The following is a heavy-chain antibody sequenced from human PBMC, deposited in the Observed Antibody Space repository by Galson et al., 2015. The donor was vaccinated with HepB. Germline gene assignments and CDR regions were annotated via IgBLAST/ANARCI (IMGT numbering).Heavy chain of an antibody. CDR3: AKNDDNRGFWAPPH. V-gene: IGHV3-23*01. CDR2: ISAIDGSA. J-gene: IGHJ4*02. D-gene: IGHD3-22*01. CDR1: GFTFSSSA. Sequence: SLRLSCAASGFTFSSSAMSWVRQAPGKGLEWVSTISAIDGSAYYADFVKGRFTISRDNSKNTLYLQINSLRAEDTAVYYCAKNDDNRGFWAPPHWGQGTLVTVSS.